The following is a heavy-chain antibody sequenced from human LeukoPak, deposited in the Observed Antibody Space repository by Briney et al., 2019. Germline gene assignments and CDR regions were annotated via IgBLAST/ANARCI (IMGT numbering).Heavy chain of an antibody. CDR3: ARAGSGSYYYYYMDV. D-gene: IGHD3-10*01. Sequence: SETLSLTCTVSGGPISSHYWSWIRQPPGKGLEWIGYIYYSGSTNYNPSLKSRVTISVDTSKNQFSLKLSSVTAADTAVYYCARAGSGSYYYYYMDVWGKGTTVTVSS. CDR2: IYYSGST. J-gene: IGHJ6*03. CDR1: GGPISSHY. V-gene: IGHV4-59*11.